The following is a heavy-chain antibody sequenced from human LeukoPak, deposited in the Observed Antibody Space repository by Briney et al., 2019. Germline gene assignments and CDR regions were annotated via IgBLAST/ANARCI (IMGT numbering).Heavy chain of an antibody. CDR2: ISSSSSTI. CDR3: ARGGHY. D-gene: IGHD1-26*01. V-gene: IGHV3-48*01. J-gene: IGHJ4*02. Sequence: GGSLRLSCAAPGFTFSSYSMNWVRQAPGKGLEWVSYISSSSSTIYYADSVKGRFTISRDNAKNSLYLQMNSLRAEDTAVYYCARGGHYWGQGTLVTVSS. CDR1: GFTFSSYS.